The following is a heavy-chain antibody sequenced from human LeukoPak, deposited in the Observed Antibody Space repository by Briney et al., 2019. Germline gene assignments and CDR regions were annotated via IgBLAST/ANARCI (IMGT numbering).Heavy chain of an antibody. Sequence: ASVKVSCKASGYTFTSIAMNWVRQAPGQGLEWMGWINTKNGNPTYAQGFTGRFVFSLDTSVSTAYLQISSLKGEDTAVYYCASGATFDYWGQGTLVTVSS. CDR2: INTKNGNP. CDR1: GYTFTSIA. CDR3: ASGATFDY. V-gene: IGHV7-4-1*02. D-gene: IGHD1-26*01. J-gene: IGHJ4*02.